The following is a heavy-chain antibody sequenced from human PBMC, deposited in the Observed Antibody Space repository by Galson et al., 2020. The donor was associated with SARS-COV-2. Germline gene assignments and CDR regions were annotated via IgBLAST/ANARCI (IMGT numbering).Heavy chain of an antibody. J-gene: IGHJ4*02. Sequence: QLGESLKISCAASGFNFSSYGMHWVRQAPGKGLEWVAVIWSDGSNKYYADSVKGRFTISRDNYKNTLYLQMNSLRAEDTAVYYCARERNDDSSGYPLDYWGQGTLVTVSS. CDR3: ARERNDDSSGYPLDY. V-gene: IGHV3-33*01. CDR2: IWSDGSNK. CDR1: GFNFSSYG. D-gene: IGHD3-22*01.